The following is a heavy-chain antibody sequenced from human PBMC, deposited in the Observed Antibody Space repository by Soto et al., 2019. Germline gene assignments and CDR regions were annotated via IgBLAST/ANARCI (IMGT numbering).Heavy chain of an antibody. J-gene: IGHJ3*02. CDR3: ARGDQLSTITIFFSRRLNDAFDI. CDR2: IWYDGSNK. V-gene: IGHV3-33*01. D-gene: IGHD3-9*01. Sequence: GGSLRLSCAASGFTFSSYGMHWVRQAPGKGLEWVAVIWYDGSNKYYADSVKGRFTISRDNSKNTLYLQMNSLRAEDTAVYYCARGDQLSTITIFFSRRLNDAFDIWGQGTMVTVSS. CDR1: GFTFSSYG.